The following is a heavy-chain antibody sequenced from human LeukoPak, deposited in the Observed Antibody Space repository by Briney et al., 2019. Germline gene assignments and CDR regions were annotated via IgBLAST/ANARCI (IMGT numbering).Heavy chain of an antibody. V-gene: IGHV3-30*02. CDR3: ARDHGEDSGYEFGFDP. D-gene: IGHD5-12*01. Sequence: GGSLRLSCAASGFTFSSYGMHWVRQAPGKGLEWVAFIRYDGSNKYYADSVKGRFTISRDNSKNTLYLQMNSLRAEDTAVYYCARDHGEDSGYEFGFDPWGQGTLVTVSS. J-gene: IGHJ5*02. CDR1: GFTFSSYG. CDR2: IRYDGSNK.